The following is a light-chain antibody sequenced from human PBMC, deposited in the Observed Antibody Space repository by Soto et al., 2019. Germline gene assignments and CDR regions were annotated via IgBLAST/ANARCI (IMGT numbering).Light chain of an antibody. CDR3: SSYTSSSTLYV. CDR1: SSDVGGYNY. Sequence: QSALTQPASVSRSPGQSITLSCTGTSSDVGGYNYVSWYQQHPGKAPKLMIYDVSNRPSGVSDRFSGSKSGNTASLTISGLQAEDEADYYCSSYTSSSTLYVFGTGTKVTVL. V-gene: IGLV2-14*01. CDR2: DVS. J-gene: IGLJ1*01.